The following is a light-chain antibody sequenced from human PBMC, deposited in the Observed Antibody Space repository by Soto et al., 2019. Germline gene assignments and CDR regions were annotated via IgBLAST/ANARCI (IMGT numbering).Light chain of an antibody. CDR1: QSVSSN. J-gene: IGKJ5*01. CDR2: GAS. CDR3: QQYNNWPPP. V-gene: IGKV3-15*01. Sequence: EIVFTQSPAPPSVSPGERATLSCRASQSVSSNLAWYQQKPGQAPRLLIYGASTRATGIPARFGGSGSGTEFTLTISSLQSEDFAVYYCQQYNNWPPPFGQGTRLEIK.